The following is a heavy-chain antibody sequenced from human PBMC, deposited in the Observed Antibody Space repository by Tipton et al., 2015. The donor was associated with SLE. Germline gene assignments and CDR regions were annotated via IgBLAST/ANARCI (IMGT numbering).Heavy chain of an antibody. Sequence: TLSLTCSVSGGSISSRSYYWGWIRQPPGKGLEWIGSIYYSGSTYYNPSLKSRVTISVDTSKNQFSLKLSSVTAADTAVYYCARVGEPNHYDFWSGYHYWYFDLWGRGTLVTVSS. J-gene: IGHJ2*01. CDR1: GGSISSRSYY. V-gene: IGHV4-39*07. CDR3: ARVGEPNHYDFWSGYHYWYFDL. CDR2: IYYSGST. D-gene: IGHD3-3*01.